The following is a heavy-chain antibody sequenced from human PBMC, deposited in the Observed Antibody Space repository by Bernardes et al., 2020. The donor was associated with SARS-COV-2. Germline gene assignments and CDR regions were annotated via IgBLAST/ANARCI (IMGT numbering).Heavy chain of an antibody. CDR2: ISDDGTTP. D-gene: IGHD6-19*01. CDR1: GFILSDYW. V-gene: IGHV3-74*03. J-gene: IGHJ2*01. Sequence: GGSLRLSCEASGFILSDYWMHWVRQVPGTGLVWVSRISDDGTTPTYADSVKGRFTVSRDKAKNTLYLQMNNLRVEDTAVYYCGKRAVTGSRWYFDLWGRGTLVTGSS. CDR3: GKRAVTGSRWYFDL.